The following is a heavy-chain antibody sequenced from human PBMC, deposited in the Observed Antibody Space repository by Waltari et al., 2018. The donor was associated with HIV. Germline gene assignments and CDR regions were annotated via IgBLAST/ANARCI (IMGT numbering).Heavy chain of an antibody. CDR2: VGTAGET. Sequence: EVQLVESGGGLVQPGGSLRLSCAASGFIFTTYDMHWVRQRTGKGLAWVSAVGTAGETYYSDSVKGRLTISREDAKNSLFLQMNSLRAEDTALYYCARDTLGTLDYWGQGILITVSS. J-gene: IGHJ4*02. CDR3: ARDTLGTLDY. CDR1: GFIFTTYD. V-gene: IGHV3-13*01.